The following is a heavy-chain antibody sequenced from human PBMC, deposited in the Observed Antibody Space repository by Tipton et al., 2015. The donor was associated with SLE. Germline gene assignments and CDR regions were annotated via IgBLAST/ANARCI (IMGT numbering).Heavy chain of an antibody. CDR1: GGSISSYY. J-gene: IGHJ4*02. CDR2: IYTSGST. D-gene: IGHD3-22*01. CDR3: ARGTYYYDSSGYPFDY. V-gene: IGHV4-4*07. Sequence: TLSLTCTVSGGSISSYYWSWIRQPPGKGLEWIGRIYTSGSTNYNPSLKSRVTMSVDTSKNQFSLKLSSVTAADTAVYYCARGTYYYDSSGYPFDYWGQGTLVTVSS.